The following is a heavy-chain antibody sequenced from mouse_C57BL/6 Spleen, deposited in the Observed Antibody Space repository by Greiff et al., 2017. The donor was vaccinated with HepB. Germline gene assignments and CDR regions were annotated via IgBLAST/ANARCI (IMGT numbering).Heavy chain of an antibody. Sequence: EVKLMESGGGLVKPGGSLKLSCAASGFTFSDYGMHWVRQAPEKGLEWVAYISSGSSTIYYADTVKGRFTISRDNAKNTLFLQMTSLRSEDTAMYYCARNYDYDGAMDYWGQGTSVTVSS. CDR2: ISSGSSTI. V-gene: IGHV5-17*01. CDR3: ARNYDYDGAMDY. J-gene: IGHJ4*01. CDR1: GFTFSDYG. D-gene: IGHD2-4*01.